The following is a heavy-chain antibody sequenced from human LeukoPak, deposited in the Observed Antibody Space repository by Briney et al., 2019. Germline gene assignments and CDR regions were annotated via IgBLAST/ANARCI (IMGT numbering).Heavy chain of an antibody. CDR1: GYSFTDYR. CDR2: IYPRDSDT. CDR3: ARHIVTGTSSFYAFDL. V-gene: IGHV5-51*01. D-gene: IGHD1-7*01. J-gene: IGHJ3*01. Sequence: GESLKISCKGSGYSFTDYRIGWVRQMAGKGLELMGIIYPRDSDTRYSPSFQGQVTISADRSISTAYLQWSSLKASDTAIYYCARHIVTGTSSFYAFDLWGQGTMVTVSS.